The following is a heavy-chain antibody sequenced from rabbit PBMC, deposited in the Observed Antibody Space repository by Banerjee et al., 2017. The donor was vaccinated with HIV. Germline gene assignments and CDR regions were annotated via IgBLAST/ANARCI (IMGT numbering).Heavy chain of an antibody. J-gene: IGHJ6*01. Sequence: QEQLEESGGGLVQPEGSLTLTCTAPGFSFSSNAMCWVRQAPGKGLEWIACIYNGDGRTYYASWAKGRFTISKTSPTTVTLQMTSLTAADTATYFCAREFVDAGFLGTTYYGMDLWGPGTLVTVS. V-gene: IGHV1S45*01. CDR2: IYNGDGRT. D-gene: IGHD4-2*01. CDR3: AREFVDAGFLGTTYYGMDL. CDR1: GFSFSSNA.